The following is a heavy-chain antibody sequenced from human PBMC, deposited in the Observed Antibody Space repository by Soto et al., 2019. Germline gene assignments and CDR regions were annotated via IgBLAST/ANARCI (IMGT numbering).Heavy chain of an antibody. J-gene: IGHJ5*02. D-gene: IGHD2-2*01. CDR1: GFTFSSYG. V-gene: IGHV3-30*03. CDR2: ISYDGSNK. CDR3: ARAYLPAVLNWFDP. Sequence: PGGSLRLSCAASGFTFSSYGMHWVRQAPGKGLEWVAVISYDGSNKYYADSVKGRFTISRDNSKNTLYLQMNSLRAEDTAVYYCARAYLPAVLNWFDPWGQGTLVTVSS.